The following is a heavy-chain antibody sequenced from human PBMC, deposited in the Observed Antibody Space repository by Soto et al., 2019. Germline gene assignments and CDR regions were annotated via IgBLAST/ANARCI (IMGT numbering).Heavy chain of an antibody. J-gene: IGHJ3*02. CDR1: GYTFTSYA. Sequence: QVQLVQSGAEVKKPGASVKVSCKASGYTFTSYAMHWVRQAPGQRLEWMGWINAGNGNTKYSQKFQGRVTITRDTSVRTAYMELSSLRSEDTAVYYCARESYGKLSAFDIWGQGTMVTVSS. CDR3: ARESYGKLSAFDI. V-gene: IGHV1-3*01. D-gene: IGHD4-17*01. CDR2: INAGNGNT.